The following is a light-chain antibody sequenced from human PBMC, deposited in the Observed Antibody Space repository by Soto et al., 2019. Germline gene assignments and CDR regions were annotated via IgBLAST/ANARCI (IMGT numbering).Light chain of an antibody. CDR1: QSVGSY. CDR3: QQRSNWPTIT. J-gene: IGKJ5*01. Sequence: EIVLTQSPATLSLSPGERATLSCRASQSVGSYLAWYQQKPAHAPRPLIYDASNRATGIPARFSGSGSGTDFTLTISSLEPEDCAVYYCQQRSNWPTITFGQGTRLEIK. CDR2: DAS. V-gene: IGKV3-11*01.